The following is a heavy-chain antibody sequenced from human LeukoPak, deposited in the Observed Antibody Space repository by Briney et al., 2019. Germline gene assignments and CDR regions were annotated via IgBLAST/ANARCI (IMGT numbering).Heavy chain of an antibody. J-gene: IGHJ4*02. D-gene: IGHD6-19*01. Sequence: PSETLSLNCTVSGGSISGYSYNWIRQPPGKGLEWIGYSYDSGSTNYNPSLKSRVTISVDTSKNQFSLKLTSVTAADTAVYYCARGSYISGWYWGQGTLVTVSS. CDR1: GGSISGYS. V-gene: IGHV4-59*01. CDR3: ARGSYISGWY. CDR2: SYDSGST.